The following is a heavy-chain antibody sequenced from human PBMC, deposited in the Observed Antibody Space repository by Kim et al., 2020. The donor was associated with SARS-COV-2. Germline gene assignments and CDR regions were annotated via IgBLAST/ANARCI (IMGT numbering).Heavy chain of an antibody. CDR3: ARGRAIGFWSGYYKGLRFDY. D-gene: IGHD3-3*01. J-gene: IGHJ4*02. V-gene: IGHV4-34*01. Sequence: SETLSLTCAVYGGSFSGYYWSWIRQPPGKGLEWIGEINHSGSTNYNPSLKSRVTISVDTSKNQFSLKLSSVTAADTAVYYCARGRAIGFWSGYYKGLRFDYWGQGTLVTVSS. CDR2: INHSGST. CDR1: GGSFSGYY.